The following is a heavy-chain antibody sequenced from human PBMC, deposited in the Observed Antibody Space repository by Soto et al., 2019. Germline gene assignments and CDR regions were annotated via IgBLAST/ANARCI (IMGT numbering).Heavy chain of an antibody. CDR1: GFTFSSYS. Sequence: GGSLRLSCGASGFTFSSYSMNWVRQAPGKGLEWISYISSSSSTIFYADSVKGRFTISRDNDKNSLYLQMNNLRDEDTAVYFCAREGRYSGSDYFEYWGQGTLVTVGS. V-gene: IGHV3-48*02. CDR2: ISSSSSTI. J-gene: IGHJ4*02. D-gene: IGHD5-12*01. CDR3: AREGRYSGSDYFEY.